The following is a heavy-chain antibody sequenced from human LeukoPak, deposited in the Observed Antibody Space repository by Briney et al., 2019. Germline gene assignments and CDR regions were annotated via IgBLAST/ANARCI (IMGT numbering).Heavy chain of an antibody. CDR2: IYYSGST. J-gene: IGHJ5*02. D-gene: IGHD3-22*01. Sequence: PSQTLSLTCTVSGGSISRGDYYWSWIRQPPGKGLEWIGYIYYSGSTYYNPSLKSRVTISVDTSKNQFSLKLSSVTAADTAVYYCASRHYYDSSGYEVFDPWGQGTLVTVSS. V-gene: IGHV4-30-4*01. CDR3: ASRHYYDSSGYEVFDP. CDR1: GGSISRGDYY.